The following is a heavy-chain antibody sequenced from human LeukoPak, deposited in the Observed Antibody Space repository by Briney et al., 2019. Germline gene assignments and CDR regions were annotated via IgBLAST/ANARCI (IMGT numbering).Heavy chain of an antibody. CDR3: ATWGFYENRGIISPDIDY. CDR2: ISYDGSNK. D-gene: IGHD3-10*01. V-gene: IGHV3-30*03. CDR1: GFTFSSYA. J-gene: IGHJ4*02. Sequence: GRSLRLSCAASGFTFSSYAMHWVRQAPGKGLEWVALISYDGSNKYYADSVRGQFTVSRDNSKNMLYLQMNSLRAEDTAVYYCATWGFYENRGIISPDIDYWGQGTLVTVSS.